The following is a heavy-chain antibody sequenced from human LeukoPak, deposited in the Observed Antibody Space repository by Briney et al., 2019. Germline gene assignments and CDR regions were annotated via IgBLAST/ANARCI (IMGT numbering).Heavy chain of an antibody. CDR1: GLIFSSHS. Sequence: GGSLRLSCVVSGLIFSSHSMSWVRQAPGKGLEWVSGISASGGDTWYPDSVKGRFTISRDNSKNTLFLQMSSLRVEDTAIYYCAKDAAGPEYWGQGARVTVSS. CDR3: AKDAAGPEY. V-gene: IGHV3-23*01. J-gene: IGHJ4*02. D-gene: IGHD6-13*01. CDR2: ISASGGDT.